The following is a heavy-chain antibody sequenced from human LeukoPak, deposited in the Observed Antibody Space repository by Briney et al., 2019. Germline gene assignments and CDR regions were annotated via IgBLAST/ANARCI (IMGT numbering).Heavy chain of an antibody. CDR2: IYTSGST. CDR1: GGSISSYY. CDR3: ARDTRQSIAAPWDY. V-gene: IGHV4-4*07. Sequence: SETLSLTCTVSGGSISSYYWSWIRQPAGMGLEWIGRIYTSGSTNYNPSLKSRVTMSVDTSKNQFSLKLSSVTAADTAVYYCARDTRQSIAAPWDYWGQGTLVTVSS. D-gene: IGHD6-6*01. J-gene: IGHJ4*02.